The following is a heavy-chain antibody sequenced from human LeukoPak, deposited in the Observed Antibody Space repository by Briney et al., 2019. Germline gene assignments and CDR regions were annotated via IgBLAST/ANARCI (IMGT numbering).Heavy chain of an antibody. Sequence: GGSLRLSCAASGFTFSSLWMHWVRQAPGKGLVWVSYINSDGTTATYADSVKGRLTISRDNAKTTLYLQMNRLRAEDTAVYYCVRGGYGSIDYWGQGTLVTVSS. CDR2: INSDGTTA. J-gene: IGHJ4*02. V-gene: IGHV3-74*01. D-gene: IGHD5-12*01. CDR1: GFTFSSLW. CDR3: VRGGYGSIDY.